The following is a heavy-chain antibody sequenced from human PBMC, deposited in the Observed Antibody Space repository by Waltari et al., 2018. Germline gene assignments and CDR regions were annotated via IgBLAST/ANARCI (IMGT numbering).Heavy chain of an antibody. CDR1: GGSIIIYY. J-gene: IGHJ6*03. CDR2: IYPGATP. V-gene: IGHV4-4*07. Sequence: QVQLQESGPGLVKPSATLSLTCPVPGGSIIIYYWSWIRQPAGKGLEWIGRIYPGATPYYNPSLQTRIMMSVDTSQNQFSLKLSSVTAADTAVYYCARIYGSGTFIYMDVWGKGTTVTVSS. CDR3: ARIYGSGTFIYMDV. D-gene: IGHD3-10*01.